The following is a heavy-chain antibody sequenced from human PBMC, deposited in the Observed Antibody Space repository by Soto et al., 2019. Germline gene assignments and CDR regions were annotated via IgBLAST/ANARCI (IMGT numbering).Heavy chain of an antibody. CDR1: GGTFSSYA. Sequence: ASVKVSCKASGGTFSSYAISWVRQAPGQGLEWMGGIIPIFGTANYAQKFQGRVTITADESTSTAYMELSSLRSEDTAVYYCARDLEGVVTAYQDQLENYYYGMDVWGQGTTVTVSS. D-gene: IGHD2-21*02. V-gene: IGHV1-69*13. CDR2: IIPIFGTA. CDR3: ARDLEGVVTAYQDQLENYYYGMDV. J-gene: IGHJ6*02.